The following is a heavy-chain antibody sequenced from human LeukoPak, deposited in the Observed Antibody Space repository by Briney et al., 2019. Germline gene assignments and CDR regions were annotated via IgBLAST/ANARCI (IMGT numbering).Heavy chain of an antibody. J-gene: IGHJ4*02. CDR2: IKQDGSEK. CDR1: GFTFSSYW. CDR3: ASGYSYGYDPLRY. Sequence: GGSLRLSCAASGFTFSSYWMSWVRQAPGKGLEWVANIKQDGSEKYYVDSVKGRFTISRDNAKNSLYLQMNSLRAEDTAVYYCASGYSYGYDPLRYWGQGTLVTVSS. V-gene: IGHV3-7*01. D-gene: IGHD5-18*01.